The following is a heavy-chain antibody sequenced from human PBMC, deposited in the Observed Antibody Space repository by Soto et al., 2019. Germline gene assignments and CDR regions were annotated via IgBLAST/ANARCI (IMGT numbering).Heavy chain of an antibody. Sequence: SETLSLTCAVSGGSISSGGYSWSWIRQPPGKGLEWIGYIYHSGSTYYNPSLKSRVTISVDRSKNQFSLKLSSVTAADTAVYYCASGGGSPYYFDYRGQGTLVTVSA. D-gene: IGHD2-15*01. CDR3: ASGGGSPYYFDY. CDR2: IYHSGST. J-gene: IGHJ4*02. CDR1: GGSISSGGYS. V-gene: IGHV4-30-2*01.